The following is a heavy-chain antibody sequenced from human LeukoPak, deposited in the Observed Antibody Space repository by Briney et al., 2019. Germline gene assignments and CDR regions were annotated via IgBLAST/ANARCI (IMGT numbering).Heavy chain of an antibody. CDR2: IYWDDDK. CDR1: GFSLSTSGVG. Sequence: GSGPTLVKPTQTLTLTCTYSGFSLSTSGVGVGWIRQPTGKALEWLALIYWDDDKRYSPSLKSRLTITKDTSKNQVVLTMTNMDPVDTATYYCAHALWFGEFLNWFDPWGQGTLVTVSS. V-gene: IGHV2-5*02. CDR3: AHALWFGEFLNWFDP. D-gene: IGHD3-10*01. J-gene: IGHJ5*02.